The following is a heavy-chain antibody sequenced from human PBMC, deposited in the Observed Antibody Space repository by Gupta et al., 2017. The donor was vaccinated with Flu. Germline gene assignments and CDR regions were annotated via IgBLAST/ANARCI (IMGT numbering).Heavy chain of an antibody. CDR2: ISGSGTTI. CDR3: ASYYYDSSGTHF. D-gene: IGHD3-22*01. Sequence: VRQVPGKGLEWLSYISGSGTTIHYADSVKGRFTISRDNAKNSLYLQMNHLRAEDTAVYHCASYYYDSSGTHFWGQGTLVTVSS. V-gene: IGHV3-48*03. J-gene: IGHJ4*02.